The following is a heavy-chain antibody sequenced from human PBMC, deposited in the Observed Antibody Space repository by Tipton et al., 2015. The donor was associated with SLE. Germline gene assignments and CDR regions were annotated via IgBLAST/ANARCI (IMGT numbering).Heavy chain of an antibody. J-gene: IGHJ3*02. V-gene: IGHV4-59*01. CDR2: IYYSGST. Sequence: TLSLTCTVSGGSISSYYWSWIRQPPGKGLEWIGYIYYSGSTNYNPSLKSRVTISVDTSKNQFSLKLSFVSAADTAIYYCASTNIPGAFDTWGQGTMVTVSS. D-gene: IGHD2/OR15-2a*01. CDR1: GGSISSYY. CDR3: ASTNIPGAFDT.